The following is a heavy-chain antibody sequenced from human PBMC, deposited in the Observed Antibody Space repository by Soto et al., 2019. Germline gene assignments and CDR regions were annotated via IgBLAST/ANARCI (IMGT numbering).Heavy chain of an antibody. J-gene: IGHJ4*02. D-gene: IGHD6-13*01. CDR3: ARGGGDSSSWYYFDY. CDR2: INHSGST. CDR1: GGSFSGYY. Sequence: SETLSLTCAVYGGSFSGYYWSWIRQPPGKGLEWIGEINHSGSTNYNPSLKSRVTISVDTSKNQFSLKLSCVTAADTAVYYCARGGGDSSSWYYFDYWGQGTLVTVSS. V-gene: IGHV4-34*01.